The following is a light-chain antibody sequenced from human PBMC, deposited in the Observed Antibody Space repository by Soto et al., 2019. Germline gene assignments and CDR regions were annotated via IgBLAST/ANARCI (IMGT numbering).Light chain of an antibody. CDR1: QSVLYSSNNENY. J-gene: IGKJ1*01. CDR3: QQYYSAPWT. CDR2: WAS. V-gene: IGKV4-1*01. Sequence: DIVLTQSPDSLAVSLGERATINCKSSQSVLYSSNNENYLAWYQQKPGQPPKLLFYWASTRESGVPDRFSGSGSGTDFTLTISSLQAEDVAVYCCQQYYSAPWTFGQGTKVEIK.